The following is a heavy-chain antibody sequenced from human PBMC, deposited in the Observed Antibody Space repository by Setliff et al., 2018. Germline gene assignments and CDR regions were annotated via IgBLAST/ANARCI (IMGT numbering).Heavy chain of an antibody. CDR3: ARGYSGYDYLKPFDY. CDR1: GGSISSSSYY. CDR2: IYYSGST. Sequence: ETLSLTCTVSGGSISSSSYYWGWIRQPPGKGLEWIGSIYYSGSTYYNPSLKSRVTISVDTSKNQFSLKLSSVTAADTAVYYCARGYSGYDYLKPFDYWGQGTLVTVS. D-gene: IGHD5-12*01. V-gene: IGHV4-39*01. J-gene: IGHJ4*02.